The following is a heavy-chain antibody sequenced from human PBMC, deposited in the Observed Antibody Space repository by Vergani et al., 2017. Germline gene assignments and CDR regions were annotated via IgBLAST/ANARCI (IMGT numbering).Heavy chain of an antibody. V-gene: IGHV1-2*02. D-gene: IGHD2-15*01. CDR1: GYTFTGYY. Sequence: QLVQSGAEVKKPGASVKVSFKASGYTFTGYYMHWVRQAPGQGLEWMGWINPNSGGTNYAQKFQGRVTMTRDTSISTAYMELSRLGSDDTAVYYCAKVAHCSLANCPPDYWGQGTLVTVSS. J-gene: IGHJ4*02. CDR3: AKVAHCSLANCPPDY. CDR2: INPNSGGT.